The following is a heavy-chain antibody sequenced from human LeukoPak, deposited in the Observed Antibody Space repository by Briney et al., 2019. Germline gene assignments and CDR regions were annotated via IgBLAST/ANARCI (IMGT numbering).Heavy chain of an antibody. V-gene: IGHV1-2*02. D-gene: IGHD3-22*01. CDR2: INPNSGGT. Sequence: GASVKVSCKASGYTFTGYYMHWVRQAPGQGLEWKGWINPNSGGTNYAQRFQGRVTMTRDTSISTAYIELSRLRSDDTAVYYCARGGSGYSRYYFDYWGQGTLVTVSS. CDR3: ARGGSGYSRYYFDY. J-gene: IGHJ4*02. CDR1: GYTFTGYY.